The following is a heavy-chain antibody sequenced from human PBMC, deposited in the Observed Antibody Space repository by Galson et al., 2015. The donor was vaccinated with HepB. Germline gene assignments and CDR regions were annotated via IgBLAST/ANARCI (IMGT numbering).Heavy chain of an antibody. CDR1: GYTFTSYA. CDR3: ARDSIGSGSYYTFDY. Sequence: SVKVSCKASGYTFTSYAMHWVRQAPGQRLEWMGWINAGNGNTKYSQKFQGRVTITRDTSASTAYMELSSLRSEDTAVYYCARDSIGSGSYYTFDYWGQGTLVTVSS. V-gene: IGHV1-3*01. D-gene: IGHD3-10*01. J-gene: IGHJ4*02. CDR2: INAGNGNT.